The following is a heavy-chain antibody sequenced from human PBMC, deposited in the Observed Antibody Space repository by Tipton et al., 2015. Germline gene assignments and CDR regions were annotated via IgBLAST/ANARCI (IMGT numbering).Heavy chain of an antibody. CDR3: ARGLLLWFGMTDY. D-gene: IGHD3-10*01. V-gene: IGHV4-38-2*01. CDR1: AYSISSDYY. CDR2: IYHRGDT. Sequence: TLSLTCAVSAYSISSDYYWGWIRQPPGKGLEWIGSIYHRGDTNYNPSIKSRVTISLDTSKNQFPLKLNPVTAADTAVYYCARGLLLWFGMTDYWGQGNLVTVSP. J-gene: IGHJ4*02.